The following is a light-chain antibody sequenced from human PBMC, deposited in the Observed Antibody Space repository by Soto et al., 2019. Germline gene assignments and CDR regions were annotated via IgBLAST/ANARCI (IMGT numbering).Light chain of an antibody. CDR1: QSVSSNY. J-gene: IGKJ1*01. CDR3: QQYGSSPTWT. V-gene: IGKV3-20*01. Sequence: DSVLTQSPGTLSLSPGERATLSCRASQSVSSNYLAWYQQKPGQATRLLIYGASTRATGIPDRFSGSGSGTDFTLTISRLEPEDSAVYYCQQYGSSPTWTFGQGTKVEIK. CDR2: GAS.